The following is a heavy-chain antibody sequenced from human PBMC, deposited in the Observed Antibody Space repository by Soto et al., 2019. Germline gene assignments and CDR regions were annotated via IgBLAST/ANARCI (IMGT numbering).Heavy chain of an antibody. V-gene: IGHV1-69*08. CDR1: GGTFSSYT. J-gene: IGHJ4*02. CDR3: ARDYGCNSSF. D-gene: IGHD4-17*01. Sequence: QVQLVXSGAEVKKPGSSVKVSCKASGGTFSSYTISWVRQAPGQGLEWMGRIIPILGIANYAQQFQGRVAITADKSTSTAYMELSSLRSEDTAVYYCARDYGCNSSFWGQGTLVTVSS. CDR2: IIPILGIA.